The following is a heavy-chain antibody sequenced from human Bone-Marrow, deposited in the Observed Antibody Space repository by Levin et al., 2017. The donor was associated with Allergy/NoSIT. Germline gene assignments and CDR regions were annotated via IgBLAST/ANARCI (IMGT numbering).Heavy chain of an antibody. CDR1: GFSFSSYT. J-gene: IGHJ4*02. V-gene: IGHV3-21*01. CDR2: ISSTTSHI. Sequence: PGGSLRLSCAASGFSFSSYTMNWVRQAPGKGLEWVSSISSTTSHIYYADSVRGRFTISRDNAKNSLYLQMNSLGAEDTAVYYCARDHGRNWHEVFDCWGQGALVTVAS. D-gene: IGHD1-20*01. CDR3: ARDHGRNWHEVFDC.